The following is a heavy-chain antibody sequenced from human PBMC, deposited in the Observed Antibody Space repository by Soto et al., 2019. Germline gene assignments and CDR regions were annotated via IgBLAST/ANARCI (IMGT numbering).Heavy chain of an antibody. CDR3: ARGPMYYDILTGYP. CDR1: GGSFSGYY. J-gene: IGHJ5*02. D-gene: IGHD3-9*01. CDR2: INHSGST. V-gene: IGHV4-34*01. Sequence: SETLSLTCAVYGGSFSGYYWSWIRQPPGKGLEWIGEINHSGSTNYNPSLKSRVTISVDTSKNQFSLKLSSVTAADTAVYYCARGPMYYDILTGYPWGQGTLVTVSS.